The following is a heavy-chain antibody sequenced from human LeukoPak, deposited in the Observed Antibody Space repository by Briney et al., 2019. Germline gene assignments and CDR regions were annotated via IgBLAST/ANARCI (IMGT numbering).Heavy chain of an antibody. V-gene: IGHV3-21*04. CDR1: GFTFSSYS. J-gene: IGHJ4*02. CDR3: TRYYYDTSGYYGFEY. CDR2: ISSSSSYI. Sequence: GGSLRLSCTASGFTFSSYSMNWVRQAPGKGLEWVSSISSSSSYIYYADSVKGRFTISRDNAKNSLYLQMNSLRAEDTAVYYCTRYYYDTSGYYGFEYWGQGTLVTVFS. D-gene: IGHD3-22*01.